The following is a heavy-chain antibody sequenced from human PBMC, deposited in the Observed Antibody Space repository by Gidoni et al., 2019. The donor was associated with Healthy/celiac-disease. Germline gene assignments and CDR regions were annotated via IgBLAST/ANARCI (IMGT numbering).Heavy chain of an antibody. CDR3: ARDAAVAGIDY. CDR1: GFTFSSYG. V-gene: IGHV3-33*01. Sequence: QVQLVESGGGVVQPGRSLRLSCAASGFTFSSYGMPWVRQAPGKGLEWVAVIWYDGSNKYYADSVKGRFTISRDNSKNTLYLQMNSLRAEDTAVYYCARDAAVAGIDYWGQGTLVTVSS. D-gene: IGHD6-19*01. J-gene: IGHJ4*02. CDR2: IWYDGSNK.